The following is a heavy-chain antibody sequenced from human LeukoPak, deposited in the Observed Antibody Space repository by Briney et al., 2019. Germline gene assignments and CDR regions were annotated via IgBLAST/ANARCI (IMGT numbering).Heavy chain of an antibody. D-gene: IGHD2-2*01. CDR3: ARAEGKYQLSYYYYYMDV. CDR1: GGSISSYY. CDR2: IYYSGST. Sequence: SETLSLTCTVSGGSISSYYWSWIRQPPGKGLEWIGYIYYSGSTNYNPSLKSRVTISVDTSKNQFSLKLSSVTAADTAVYYCARAEGKYQLSYYYYYMDVWGKGTTVTVSS. J-gene: IGHJ6*03. V-gene: IGHV4-59*12.